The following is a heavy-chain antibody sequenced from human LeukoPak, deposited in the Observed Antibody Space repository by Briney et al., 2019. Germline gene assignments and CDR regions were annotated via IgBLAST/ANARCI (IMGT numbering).Heavy chain of an antibody. Sequence: GGSLRLSCAASGFTFSSYSMNWVRQAPGEGLEWVSYISSSSSTIYYADSVKGRFTISRDNAKNSLYLQMNSLRAEDTAVYYCARLGYCSGGSCFSTPYYYYYMDVWGKGTTVTVSS. D-gene: IGHD2-15*01. V-gene: IGHV3-48*01. CDR3: ARLGYCSGGSCFSTPYYYYYMDV. CDR2: ISSSSSTI. CDR1: GFTFSSYS. J-gene: IGHJ6*03.